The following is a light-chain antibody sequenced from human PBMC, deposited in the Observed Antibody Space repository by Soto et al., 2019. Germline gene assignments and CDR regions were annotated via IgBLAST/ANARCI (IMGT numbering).Light chain of an antibody. CDR3: QHTFNSPPWT. V-gene: IGKV1-39*01. Sequence: DIHMTQSPSSLSASVGDTVTITCRASQNIDMYLNWYQQKPGKAPRVLISGASNLQSGVPSRFSGSGSGTDFTLTISSLQSEDFASYFCQHTFNSPPWTLGQGTKVDIK. CDR2: GAS. J-gene: IGKJ1*01. CDR1: QNIDMY.